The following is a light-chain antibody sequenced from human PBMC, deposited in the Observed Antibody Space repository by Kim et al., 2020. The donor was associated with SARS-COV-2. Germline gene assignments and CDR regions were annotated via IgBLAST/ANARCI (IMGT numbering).Light chain of an antibody. CDR2: GRN. V-gene: IGLV3-19*01. CDR1: SLRSYY. J-gene: IGLJ2*01. CDR3: QSRDSGGNVV. Sequence: VALGQTVRITCQGDSLRSYYETWYQQKPRQAPVLVIYGRNNRPSGIPDRFSGSASGNTASLTISGAQAEDEADFYCQSRDSGGNVVFGGGTQLTVL.